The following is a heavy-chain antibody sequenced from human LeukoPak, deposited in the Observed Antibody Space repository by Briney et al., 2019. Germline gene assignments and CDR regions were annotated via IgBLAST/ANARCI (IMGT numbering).Heavy chain of an antibody. Sequence: ASVKVSCKASGYTFTSYAMHWVRQAPGQRLEWMGWINAGNGNTKYSQEFQGRVTITRDMSTNTAYMELSSLRSDDTAVYYCAAELYSGTYGRCCSFAFWGQGTQVTVSS. V-gene: IGHV1-3*01. CDR2: INAGNGNT. D-gene: IGHD1-26*01. J-gene: IGHJ4*02. CDR1: GYTFTSYA. CDR3: AAELYSGTYGRCCSFAF.